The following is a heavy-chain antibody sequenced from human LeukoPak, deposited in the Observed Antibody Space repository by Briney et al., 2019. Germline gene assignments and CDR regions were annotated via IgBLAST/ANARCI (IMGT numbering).Heavy chain of an antibody. V-gene: IGHV4-30-4*08. J-gene: IGHJ4*02. CDR2: IYYSGST. CDR3: AREYYYDSSGYYFDY. Sequence: SQTLSLTCTVSGGSISSGDYYWSWIRQPPGKSLEWIGYIYYSGSTYYNPSLKSRVTISVDTSKNQFFLKLSSVTAADTAVYYCAREYYYDSSGYYFDYWGQGTLVTVSS. CDR1: GGSISSGDYY. D-gene: IGHD3-22*01.